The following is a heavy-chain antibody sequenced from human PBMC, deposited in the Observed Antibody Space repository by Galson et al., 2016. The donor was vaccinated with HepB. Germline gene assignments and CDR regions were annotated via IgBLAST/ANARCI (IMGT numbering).Heavy chain of an antibody. CDR3: ARDRGNWGGFDY. D-gene: IGHD3-10*01. CDR2: IIPIFGAA. V-gene: IGHV1-69*13. J-gene: IGHJ4*02. Sequence: SVKVSCKASGGTFSSSGISWVRQAPGQGLELMGGIIPIFGAANYAQRFQGRITVTADESTSTAYMELNSLRSDDTAVYYCARDRGNWGGFDYWGQGTLVTVAS. CDR1: GGTFSSSG.